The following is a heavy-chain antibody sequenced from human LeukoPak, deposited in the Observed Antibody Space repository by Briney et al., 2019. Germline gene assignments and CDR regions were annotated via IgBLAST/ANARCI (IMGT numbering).Heavy chain of an antibody. CDR2: IYSGGST. Sequence: SGGSLRLSCAASGFTFSSYSINWVRQAPGKGLEWVSVIYSGGSTYYADSVKGRFTISRDNSKNTLYLQMNSLRAEDTAVYYCARDFAGVVFDYWGQGTLVTVSS. V-gene: IGHV3-66*01. D-gene: IGHD2-15*01. CDR3: ARDFAGVVFDY. J-gene: IGHJ4*02. CDR1: GFTFSSYS.